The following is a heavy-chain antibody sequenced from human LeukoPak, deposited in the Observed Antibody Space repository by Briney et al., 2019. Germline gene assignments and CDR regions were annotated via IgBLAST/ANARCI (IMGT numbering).Heavy chain of an antibody. CDR2: INPYNGNR. Sequence: ASVKVSCKASGYTFTSYCISWVRQAPGQGLEWMGWINPYNGNRKYAQKFQGRVTMTRDTSISTAYMELSRLRSDDTAVYYCAREQDIGMVSALDYWGQGTLVTVSS. CDR3: AREQDIGMVSALDY. J-gene: IGHJ4*02. CDR1: GYTFTSYC. V-gene: IGHV1-2*02. D-gene: IGHD5-18*01.